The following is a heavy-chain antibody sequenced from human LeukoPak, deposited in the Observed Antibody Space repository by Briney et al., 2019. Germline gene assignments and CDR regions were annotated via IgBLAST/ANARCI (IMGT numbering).Heavy chain of an antibody. CDR1: GFTFSSYG. D-gene: IGHD3-10*01. V-gene: IGHV3-30*18. Sequence: GGSLRLSCAASGFTFSSYGMHWVRQAPGKGLEWVAVISFDASNKYYADSVKGRFTISRDNSKNTLYLQMNSPRAEDTAVYYCAKDVDPFGSGSYVEGFDYWGQGTLVTVSS. CDR3: AKDVDPFGSGSYVEGFDY. CDR2: ISFDASNK. J-gene: IGHJ4*02.